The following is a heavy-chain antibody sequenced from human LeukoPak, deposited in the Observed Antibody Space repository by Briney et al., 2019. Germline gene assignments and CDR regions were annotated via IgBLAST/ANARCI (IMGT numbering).Heavy chain of an antibody. D-gene: IGHD3-10*01. CDR2: IKQDGSEK. V-gene: IGHV3-7*01. CDR1: GFTLSSYW. CDR3: ARKGLGDY. J-gene: IGHJ4*02. Sequence: GGSLRLSCAASGFTLSSYWMSWVRQAPGKGLEWVATIKQDGSEKYYVDSVKGRFTISRDNAKNSLYLQMNSLRAEDTAVYYCARKGLGDYWGQGTLVTVSS.